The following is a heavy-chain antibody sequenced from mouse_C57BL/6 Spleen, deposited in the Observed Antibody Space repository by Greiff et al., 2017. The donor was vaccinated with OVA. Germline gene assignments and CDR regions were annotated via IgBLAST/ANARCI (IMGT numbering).Heavy chain of an antibody. CDR2: INPNNGGT. Sequence: VQLQQSGPELVKPGASVKISCKASGYTFTDYYMNWVKQSHGKSLEWIGDINPNNGGTSYNQKFKGKATLTVDKSSSTAYMELRSLTSEDSAVYYCARYSSGPDYWGQGTTLTVSS. J-gene: IGHJ2*01. V-gene: IGHV1-26*01. CDR1: GYTFTDYY. D-gene: IGHD3-2*02. CDR3: ARYSSGPDY.